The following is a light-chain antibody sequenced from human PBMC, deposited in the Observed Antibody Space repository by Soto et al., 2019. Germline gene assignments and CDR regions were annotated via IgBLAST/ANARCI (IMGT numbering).Light chain of an antibody. V-gene: IGLV2-14*03. CDR1: SIDIGSYNY. Sequence: QSALTQPASLSGSPGQSITISCTGTSIDIGSYNYVSWYQQHPGKAPKLMIFDVSYRPSGISDRFSGSKSGNTASLTISGLQPDDEADYYCSSYGASSTLFGGGTKVTVL. CDR3: SSYGASSTL. CDR2: DVS. J-gene: IGLJ3*02.